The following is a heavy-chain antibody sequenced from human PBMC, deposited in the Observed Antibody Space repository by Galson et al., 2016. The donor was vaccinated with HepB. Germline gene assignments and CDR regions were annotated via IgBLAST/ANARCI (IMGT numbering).Heavy chain of an antibody. CDR2: IYSGGST. J-gene: IGHJ4*02. D-gene: IGHD1-20*01. V-gene: IGHV3-53*01. CDR3: ASMTGTTPGGY. Sequence: SLRLSCAASGFTFDDYVMHWVRQAPGKGLEWVSLIYSGGSTYYADSVKGRFTISRDNSKNTLYLQMNSLRAEDTAVYYCASMTGTTPGGYWGQGTLVTVSS. CDR1: GFTFDDYV.